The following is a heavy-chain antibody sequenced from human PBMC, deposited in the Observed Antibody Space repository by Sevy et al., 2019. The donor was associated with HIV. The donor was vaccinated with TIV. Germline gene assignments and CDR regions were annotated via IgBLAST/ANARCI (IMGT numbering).Heavy chain of an antibody. CDR2: IGSNGRRK. CDR3: ARDLYGRFLDY. J-gene: IGHJ4*02. D-gene: IGHD3-10*01. V-gene: IGHV3-33*01. Sequence: GGSLRLSCAASGFTFSTYGIHWVRQAPGKGLEWMAVIGSNGRRKYYVDSVKGRFPISRVDSKNTVYLQMSSLGAEDTAVYYCARDLYGRFLDYWGQGTLVTVSS. CDR1: GFTFSTYG.